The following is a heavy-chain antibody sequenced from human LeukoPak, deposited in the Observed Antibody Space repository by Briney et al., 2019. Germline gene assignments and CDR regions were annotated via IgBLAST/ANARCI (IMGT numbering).Heavy chain of an antibody. CDR2: IYNSGST. J-gene: IGHJ4*02. CDR1: GVSISIYY. V-gene: IGHV4-59*01. Sequence: PSETLSLTCTVSGVSISIYYWSWIRQPPGKGLEWIGYIYNSGSTSYNPSLKSRATISADTSKSQFSLKLSSVTAADTAVYYCVRDRELNYWGQGTLVTVSS. D-gene: IGHD1-7*01. CDR3: VRDRELNY.